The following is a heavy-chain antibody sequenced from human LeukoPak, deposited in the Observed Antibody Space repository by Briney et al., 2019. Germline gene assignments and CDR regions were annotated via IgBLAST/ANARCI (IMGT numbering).Heavy chain of an antibody. D-gene: IGHD5-12*01. CDR1: GGSISSYY. J-gene: IGHJ6*02. CDR3: ARDLAAYTGYDWGPYYYYGMDV. Sequence: SETLSLTCTVSGGSISSYYWSWIRQPAGKGLECIGRIYTSGSTNYNPSLKSRVTMSVDTSKNQFSLKLSSVTAADTAVYYCARDLAAYTGYDWGPYYYYGMDVWGQGTTVTVSS. V-gene: IGHV4-4*07. CDR2: IYTSGST.